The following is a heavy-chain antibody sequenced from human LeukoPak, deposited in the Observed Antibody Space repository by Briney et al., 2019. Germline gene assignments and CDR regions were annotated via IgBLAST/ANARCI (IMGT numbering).Heavy chain of an antibody. CDR3: ARLGSYGDYYFDY. CDR2: IYHSGST. V-gene: IGHV4-30-2*01. J-gene: IGHJ4*02. Sequence: TLSLTCAVSGGSISSGGYSWSWIRQPPGKGLEWIGYIYHSGSTYYNPSLKSRVTISVDRSKNQFSLKLSSVTAADTAVYYCARLGSYGDYYFDYWGQGTLVTVSS. D-gene: IGHD4-17*01. CDR1: GGSISSGGYS.